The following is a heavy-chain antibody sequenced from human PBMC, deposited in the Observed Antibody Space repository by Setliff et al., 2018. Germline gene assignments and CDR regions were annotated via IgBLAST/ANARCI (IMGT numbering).Heavy chain of an antibody. CDR2: INPSGGYT. CDR3: IMNMVRPVTGLDW. D-gene: IGHD2-8*01. V-gene: IGHV1-46*01. J-gene: IGHJ4*02. Sequence: ASVKVSCKASGYTFTSNHVHWGRQAPGQGLEWVGTINPSGGYTIYAPDFQGRVTITWDTSTNIAYMELSGLRYADSAIYYCIMNMVRPVTGLDWWGPGTLVTVSS. CDR1: GYTFTSNH.